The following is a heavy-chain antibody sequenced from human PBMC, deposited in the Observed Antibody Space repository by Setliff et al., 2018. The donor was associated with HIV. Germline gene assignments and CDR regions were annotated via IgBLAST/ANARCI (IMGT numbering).Heavy chain of an antibody. D-gene: IGHD3-22*01. CDR2: INTNTGNP. CDR1: GYSFTSYW. J-gene: IGHJ4*02. Sequence: GESLKISCKGSGYSFTSYWIGWVRQAPGQGLEWMGWINTNTGNPTYAQGFTGRFVFSLDTSVSTAYLQISSLKAEDIAVYYCARDGYYYDSSGHLAYYFDYWGQGTLVTVSS. V-gene: IGHV7-4-1*02. CDR3: ARDGYYYDSSGHLAYYFDY.